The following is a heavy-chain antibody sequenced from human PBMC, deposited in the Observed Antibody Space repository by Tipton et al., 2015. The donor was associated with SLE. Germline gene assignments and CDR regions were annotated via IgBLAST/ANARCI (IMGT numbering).Heavy chain of an antibody. CDR2: SNHSGRT. CDR1: GGSFSGYY. J-gene: IGHJ5*02. Sequence: TLSLTCAVYGGSFSGYYWSWIRQSPGKGLEWIGESNHSGRTNYNPSLKSRVTISVDTSKNQFSLKLSSVTAADTAVYYCARGRRWFDPWGQGTLVTVSS. D-gene: IGHD1-14*01. V-gene: IGHV4-34*01. CDR3: ARGRRWFDP.